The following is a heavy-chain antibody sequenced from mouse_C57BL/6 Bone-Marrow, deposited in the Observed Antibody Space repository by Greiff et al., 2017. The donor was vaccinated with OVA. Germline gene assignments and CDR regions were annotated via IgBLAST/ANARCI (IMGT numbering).Heavy chain of an antibody. CDR2: INPSNGGT. CDR3: AREEAYYYGSSYYFDY. J-gene: IGHJ2*01. CDR1: GYTFTSYW. V-gene: IGHV1-53*01. D-gene: IGHD1-1*01. Sequence: VQLQQPGTELVKPGASVKLSCKASGYTFTSYWMHWVKQRPGQGLEWIGNINPSNGGTNYNEKFKSKATLTVDKSSSTAYMQLSSLTSEDSAVYYCAREEAYYYGSSYYFDYWGQGTTLTVSS.